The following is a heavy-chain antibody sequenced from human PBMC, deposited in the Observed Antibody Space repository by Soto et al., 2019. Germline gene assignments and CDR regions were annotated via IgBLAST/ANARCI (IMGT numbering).Heavy chain of an antibody. CDR3: ARGGYRDYFDS. CDR2: IIPVSSAP. Sequence: QVQLVQSGAEVKKPGSSVKVSCTASGGSFNTYSLNWVRLAPGQGLEWMGGIIPVSSAPNYAQKFQDGVTITADESTSTAYLELSSLRSEDTALYYCARGGYRDYFDSWGRGTLVIVSS. D-gene: IGHD5-18*01. V-gene: IGHV1-69*01. CDR1: GGSFNTYS. J-gene: IGHJ4*02.